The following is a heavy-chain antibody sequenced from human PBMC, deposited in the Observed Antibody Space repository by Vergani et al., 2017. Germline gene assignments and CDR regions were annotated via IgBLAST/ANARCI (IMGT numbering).Heavy chain of an antibody. CDR3: ASDTHSGQRADR. CDR2: IHYSENT. J-gene: IGHJ5*02. Sequence: QVQLQESGPGLVKSSETLSLTCSVSFDSIRNLYCNWILQPPGKGLEWIGSIHYSENTNYNPSLKTRVTISVDTSKNQFSLTLTSVTAADTAVYYGASDTHSGQRADRWGQGILVTVTS. CDR1: FDSIRNLY. V-gene: IGHV4-59*11. D-gene: IGHD6-19*01.